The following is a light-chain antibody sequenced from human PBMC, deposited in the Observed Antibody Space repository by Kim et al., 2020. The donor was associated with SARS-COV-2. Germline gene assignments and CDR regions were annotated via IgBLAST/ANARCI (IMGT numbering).Light chain of an antibody. CDR2: YDS. J-gene: IGLJ1*01. V-gene: IGLV3-21*04. CDR3: KVWDSSSDHYV. CDR1: NIGSKS. Sequence: SYELTQPPSVSVAPGKTARITCGGNNIGSKSVHWYQQKPGQAPVLVIYYDSDRPSGIPERFSGSNSGNTATLTISRVEAGDEADYYCKVWDSSSDHYVFGNGTKVTVL.